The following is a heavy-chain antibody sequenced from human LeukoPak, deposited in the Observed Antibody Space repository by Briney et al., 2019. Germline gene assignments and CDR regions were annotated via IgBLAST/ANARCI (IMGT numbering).Heavy chain of an antibody. CDR3: TSQLSWASDTGDS. V-gene: IGHV4-39*01. CDR1: SSYS. CDR2: TRYIRTT. Sequence: SSYSREWLRQPPGRGLEWRVSTRYIRTTYYNPSLHSRLSISVDYSQNPFPLMPKPVTDADTPIYYRTSQLSWASDTGDSWGQGTLVTVSS. J-gene: IGHJ5*01. D-gene: IGHD6-13*01.